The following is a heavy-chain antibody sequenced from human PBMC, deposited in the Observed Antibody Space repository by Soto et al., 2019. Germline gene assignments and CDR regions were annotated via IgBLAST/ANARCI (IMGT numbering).Heavy chain of an antibody. V-gene: IGHV4-59*02. J-gene: IGHJ5*02. CDR3: ATANDPGPGCYS. Sequence: QVQLQESGPGLVKPSETLSLTCIVSGVSVRSGYCTWIRQSPGKGLEWIGYISHSGLRHYRASMQSRLTMSIETSKIQFSLTLTSVIAAHTAMYYCATANDPGPGCYSWRQRPLVTVSS. CDR2: ISHSGLR. CDR1: GVSVRSGY. D-gene: IGHD3-10*01.